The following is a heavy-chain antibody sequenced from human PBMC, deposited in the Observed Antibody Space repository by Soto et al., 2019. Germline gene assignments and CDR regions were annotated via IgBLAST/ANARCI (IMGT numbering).Heavy chain of an antibody. CDR1: GGSISSYY. J-gene: IGHJ4*02. D-gene: IGHD3-3*01. Sequence: PSETLSLTCTVSGGSISSYYWSWIRQPPGKGLEWIGYIYYSGSTNYNPSLKSRVTISVDTSKNQFSLKLSSVTAADTAVYYCARGSRYDFWSGYPLPHNFDYWGQGTLVTVSS. CDR2: IYYSGST. CDR3: ARGSRYDFWSGYPLPHNFDY. V-gene: IGHV4-59*01.